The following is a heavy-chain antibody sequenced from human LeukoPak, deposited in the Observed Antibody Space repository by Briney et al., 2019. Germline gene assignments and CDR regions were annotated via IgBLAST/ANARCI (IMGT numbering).Heavy chain of an antibody. CDR2: ISSESLHT. CDR1: GFTFSSIS. Sequence: GGSLRLSCAASGFTFSSISLNWVRQAPGKGLEWVSSISSESLHTLYADSVKGRFSISRDNAKNSLYLQMNSLRAEDTAVYYCARGWGSNVYASAFDVWGQGTMVTVSS. CDR3: ARGWGSNVYASAFDV. D-gene: IGHD3-16*01. V-gene: IGHV3-21*01. J-gene: IGHJ3*01.